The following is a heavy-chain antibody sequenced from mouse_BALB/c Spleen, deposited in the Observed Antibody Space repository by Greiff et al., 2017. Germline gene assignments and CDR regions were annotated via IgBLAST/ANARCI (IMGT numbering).Heavy chain of an antibody. J-gene: IGHJ3*01. D-gene: IGHD2-4*01. CDR1: GFNIKDTY. V-gene: IGHV14-3*02. CDR3: AYLYYDYDWFAY. Sequence: VQLQQSGAELVKPGASVKLSCTASGFNIKDTYMHWVKQRPEQGLEWIGRIDPANGNTKYDPKFQGKATITADTSSNTAYLQLSSLTSEDTAVYYCAYLYYDYDWFAYWGQGTLVTVSA. CDR2: IDPANGNT.